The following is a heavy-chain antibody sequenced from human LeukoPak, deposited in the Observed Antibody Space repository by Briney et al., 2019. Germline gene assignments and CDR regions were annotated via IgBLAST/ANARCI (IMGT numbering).Heavy chain of an antibody. CDR1: GFTFSSYS. V-gene: IGHV3-21*01. Sequence: GGSLRLSCAASGFTFSSYSMNWVRQAPGKGLEWVSSISSSSSYIYYADSVKGRFTISRDNAKNSLYLQMNSVRAEDKAVYYCARDVRSKVGPLVARPLSKMWFDPWGQGTLVTVSS. CDR3: ARDVRSKVGPLVARPLSKMWFDP. CDR2: ISSSSSYI. J-gene: IGHJ5*02. D-gene: IGHD6-6*01.